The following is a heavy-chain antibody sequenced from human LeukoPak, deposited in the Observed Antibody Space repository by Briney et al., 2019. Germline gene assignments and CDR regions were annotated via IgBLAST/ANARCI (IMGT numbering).Heavy chain of an antibody. J-gene: IGHJ3*02. CDR2: INTNTGNP. CDR3: ARAGYYDSSGYYYEAFFRRGDAFDI. D-gene: IGHD3-22*01. Sequence: GASVKVSCKASGYTFTSYAMNWVRQAPGQGLEWMGWINTNTGNPTYAQGFTGRFVFSLDTSVSTAYLQISSLKAEDTAVYYCARAGYYDSSGYYYEAFFRRGDAFDIWGQGTMVTVSS. CDR1: GYTFTSYA. V-gene: IGHV7-4-1*02.